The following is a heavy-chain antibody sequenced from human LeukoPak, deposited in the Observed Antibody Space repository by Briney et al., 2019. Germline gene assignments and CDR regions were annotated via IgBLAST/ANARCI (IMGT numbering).Heavy chain of an antibody. CDR3: ARDLGDFWSGYYSFDP. Sequence: ASVKVSCKASGYTFTSYGISWVRQAPGQGLEWMGWISAYNGNTNYAQKLQGRLTMTTDTSMSTAYMELRSLRSDDTAVYYCARDLGDFWSGYYSFDPWGQGTLVTVSS. CDR2: ISAYNGNT. D-gene: IGHD3-3*01. V-gene: IGHV1-18*01. CDR1: GYTFTSYG. J-gene: IGHJ5*02.